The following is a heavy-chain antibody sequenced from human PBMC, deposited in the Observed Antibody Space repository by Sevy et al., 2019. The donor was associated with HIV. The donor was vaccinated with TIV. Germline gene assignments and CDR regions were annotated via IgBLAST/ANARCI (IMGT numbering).Heavy chain of an antibody. CDR1: GFTFSNYG. J-gene: IGHJ4*02. CDR3: AKDFDSIAMPAFPDS. CDR2: IWYDGSNY. Sequence: GGSLRLSCAASGFTFSNYGMHWVRQAPGKGPEWVAVIWYDGSNYDYADSVKGRFTVSRDNSKNTLYLEMKSLRPEDTAVYFCAKDFDSIAMPAFPDSWGQGTLVTVSS. D-gene: IGHD3-9*01. V-gene: IGHV3-33*06.